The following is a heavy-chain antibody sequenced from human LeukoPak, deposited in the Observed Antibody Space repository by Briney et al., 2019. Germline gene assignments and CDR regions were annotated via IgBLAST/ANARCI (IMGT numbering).Heavy chain of an antibody. CDR2: ISYDGSNK. J-gene: IGHJ3*02. CDR3: ARQLLGGYYIVNAFDI. V-gene: IGHV3-30*04. Sequence: PGRSLRLSCAASGFTFSSYAMHWVRQAPGKGLEWVAVISYDGSNKYYADSVKGRFTISRDNSKNTLYLQMNSLRAEDTAVYYCARQLLGGYYIVNAFDIWGQGTMVTVSS. CDR1: GFTFSSYA. D-gene: IGHD3-22*01.